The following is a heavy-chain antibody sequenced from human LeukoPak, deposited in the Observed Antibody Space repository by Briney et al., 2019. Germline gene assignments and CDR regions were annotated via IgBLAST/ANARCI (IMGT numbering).Heavy chain of an antibody. Sequence: TGGSLRLSCAASGFSVSNNYMTWVRQAPGKGLQCVSIIYSGGRTDYAGSVKGRFAISRDNYKNTLYLQMNSLRAEDTAVYYCARDPAVAGDWGQGTMVTVSS. V-gene: IGHV3-53*01. J-gene: IGHJ3*01. CDR2: IYSGGRT. CDR1: GFSVSNNY. CDR3: ARDPAVAGD. D-gene: IGHD6-19*01.